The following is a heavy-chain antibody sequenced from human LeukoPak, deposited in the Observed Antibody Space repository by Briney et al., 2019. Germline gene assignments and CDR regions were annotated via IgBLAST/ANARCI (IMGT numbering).Heavy chain of an antibody. CDR2: IYYSGST. D-gene: IGHD1-26*01. Sequence: SETLSLTCTVPGGSISSYYWSWIRQPPGKGLEWIGYIYYSGSTNYNPSLKSRVTISVDTSKNQFSLKLSSVTAADTAVYYCARAHDVTAWAYFDYWGQGTLVTVSS. J-gene: IGHJ4*02. V-gene: IGHV4-59*01. CDR3: ARAHDVTAWAYFDY. CDR1: GGSISSYY.